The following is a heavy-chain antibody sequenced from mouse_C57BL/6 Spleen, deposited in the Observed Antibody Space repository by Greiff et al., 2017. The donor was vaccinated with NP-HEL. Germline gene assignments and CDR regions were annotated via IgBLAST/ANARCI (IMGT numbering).Heavy chain of an antibody. CDR3: ARYGGGIGGFDH. J-gene: IGHJ2*01. D-gene: IGHD1-1*02. Sequence: EVQVVESGGGLVQPGGSLSLSCAASGFTFTDYYMSWVRQPPGKALEWLGFIRNKANGYTTEYSASVKGRFTISRDNSQSILYLQLNALRAEDSAPYLWARYGGGIGGFDHRGQGTTLTVSS. CDR2: IRNKANGYTT. V-gene: IGHV7-3*01. CDR1: GFTFTDYY.